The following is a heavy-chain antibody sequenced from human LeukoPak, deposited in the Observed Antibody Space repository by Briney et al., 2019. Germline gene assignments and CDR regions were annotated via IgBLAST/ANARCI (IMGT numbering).Heavy chain of an antibody. CDR2: INDGIGNT. CDR1: GYTFTNYA. Sequence: GSVTVSCTASGYTFTNYAIHWVLQAPAQRLEWMGWINDGIGNTKYSQKFQDRVSITSDTSASAAYMELSSLRSEDTSAYYCARAQCVYYGGNFGAFDNWGQGTMVTVSS. D-gene: IGHD4-23*01. CDR3: ARAQCVYYGGNFGAFDN. V-gene: IGHV1-3*01. J-gene: IGHJ3*02.